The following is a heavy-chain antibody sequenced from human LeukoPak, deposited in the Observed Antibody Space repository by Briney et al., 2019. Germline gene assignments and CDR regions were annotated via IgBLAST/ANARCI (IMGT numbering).Heavy chain of an antibody. V-gene: IGHV4-61*02. CDR1: GDSISSGDYY. D-gene: IGHD4-17*01. CDR2: ISSSGST. J-gene: IGHJ3*02. Sequence: SETLSLTCTVSGDSISSGDYYWSWIRQPAGKGLEWIGRISSSGSTNYNPSLKSRVTISVDTSKNQFSLKLSSVTAADTAVYYCASRTTVSYDAFGIWGQGTMVTVS. CDR3: ASRTTVSYDAFGI.